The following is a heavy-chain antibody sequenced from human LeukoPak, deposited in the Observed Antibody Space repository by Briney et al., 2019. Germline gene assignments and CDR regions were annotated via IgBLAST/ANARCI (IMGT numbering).Heavy chain of an antibody. Sequence: PGGSLRLSCAASGFTFSSYSMNWVRQAPGKGLEWVSYISSSSSTIYYADSVKGRFTISRDNAKNSLYLQMNSLRDEDTAVYYCARDLDHYDSSGPTPFDYWGQGTLVTVSS. V-gene: IGHV3-48*02. CDR3: ARDLDHYDSSGPTPFDY. J-gene: IGHJ4*02. CDR1: GFTFSSYS. CDR2: ISSSSSTI. D-gene: IGHD3-22*01.